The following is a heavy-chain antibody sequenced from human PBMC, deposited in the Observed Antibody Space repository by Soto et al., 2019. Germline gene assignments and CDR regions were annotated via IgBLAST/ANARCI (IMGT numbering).Heavy chain of an antibody. D-gene: IGHD2-2*01. CDR1: GFTFSSYA. Sequence: QVQLVESGGGVVQPGRSLRLSCAASGFTFSSYAMHWVRQAPGKGLEWVAVISYDGSNKYYADSVKGRFTISRDNSKNTLYLQMNSLRAEDTAVYYCAKDRYCTSTSCISDVWGQGTTVTVSS. CDR2: ISYDGSNK. V-gene: IGHV3-30-3*01. J-gene: IGHJ6*02. CDR3: AKDRYCTSTSCISDV.